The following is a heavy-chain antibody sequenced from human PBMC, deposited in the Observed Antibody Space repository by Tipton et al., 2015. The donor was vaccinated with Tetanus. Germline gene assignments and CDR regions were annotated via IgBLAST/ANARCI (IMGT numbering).Heavy chain of an antibody. CDR2: INHSGST. CDR3: ARGLLVVVPAARGRYNWFDP. V-gene: IGHV4-34*01. Sequence: TLSLTCAVYGGSFSGYYWNWIRQPPGKGLEWIGEINHSGSTNYNPSLKSRVTISVDTSKNQLSLKLSSVTAADTAVYYCARGLLVVVPAARGRYNWFDPWGQGTLVTVSS. CDR1: GGSFSGYY. D-gene: IGHD2-2*01. J-gene: IGHJ5*02.